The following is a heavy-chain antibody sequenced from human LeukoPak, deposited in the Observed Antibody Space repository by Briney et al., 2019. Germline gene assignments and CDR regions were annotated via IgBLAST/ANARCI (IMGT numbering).Heavy chain of an antibody. CDR2: ISANNGNTKYDT. J-gene: IGHJ4*02. CDR3: ARDRDRSGSQSY. D-gene: IGHD1-26*01. Sequence: ASVKVSCKASGYTFTSYGISWVRQAPGQGLEWMGWISANNGNTKYDTKYAQNLQGRVTMTTDISTSTAYMELRTLRSDDTAVYYCARDRDRSGSQSYWGQGTLVTVSS. V-gene: IGHV1-18*01. CDR1: GYTFTSYG.